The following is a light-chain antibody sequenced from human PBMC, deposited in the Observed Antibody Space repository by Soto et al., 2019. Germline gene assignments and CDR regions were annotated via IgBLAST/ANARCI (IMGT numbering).Light chain of an antibody. V-gene: IGKV1D-16*01. CDR1: QGISSW. Sequence: DIQMTQSPSSLSASVGDRVTITCRASQGISSWLAWYQQKPEKAPKSLIYAASSLQSGVPSRFSGSGSGTDFTLTISSLQSEDFAVYYCQQYHKWPPITFGQGTRLEIK. CDR2: AAS. J-gene: IGKJ5*01. CDR3: QQYHKWPPIT.